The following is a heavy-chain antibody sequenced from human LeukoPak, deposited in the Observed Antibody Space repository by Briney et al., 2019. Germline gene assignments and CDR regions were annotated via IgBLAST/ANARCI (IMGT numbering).Heavy chain of an antibody. D-gene: IGHD3-22*01. V-gene: IGHV4-38-2*01. Sequence: PSETLSLTCAVSGYSISSGYYWGWIRQPPGEGLEWIGSIYHSGSTYYNPSLKSRVTISVDTSKNQFSLKLSSVTAADTAVYYCARLGYDSDAFDIWGQGTMVTVSS. CDR1: GYSISSGYY. CDR3: ARLGYDSDAFDI. J-gene: IGHJ3*02. CDR2: IYHSGST.